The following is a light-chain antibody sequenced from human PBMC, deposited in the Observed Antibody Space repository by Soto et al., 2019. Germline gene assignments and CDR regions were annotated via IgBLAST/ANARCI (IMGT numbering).Light chain of an antibody. J-gene: IGKJ4*01. CDR1: QGISSY. CDR2: AAS. V-gene: IGKV1-8*01. CDR3: QQYYSYPPLT. Sequence: AIRMTQSPSSLSASTGDRVTITCRASQGISSYLAWYQQKPGKAPKLLIYAASTLQSGVPSRFSGSGSGTDFTLTISCLQSEDFATYYCQQYYSYPPLTSRGGTKLHIK.